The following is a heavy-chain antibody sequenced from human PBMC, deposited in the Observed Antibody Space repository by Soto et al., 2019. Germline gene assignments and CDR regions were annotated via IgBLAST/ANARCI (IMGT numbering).Heavy chain of an antibody. CDR3: AKALGNPYYFYDIDV. CDR2: ISPGGDST. V-gene: IGHV3-23*01. CDR1: GFNFNIYA. Sequence: EVQLFASGGGLVQPGGSLRLSCAASGFNFNIYAMTWVRQAPGKGLEWVSTISPGGDSTYFADSVKGRVTISRDNSNNTLPLQMNSLIADDTATYFCAKALGNPYYFYDIDVSGTETTVTVPS. J-gene: IGHJ6*03. D-gene: IGHD2-15*01.